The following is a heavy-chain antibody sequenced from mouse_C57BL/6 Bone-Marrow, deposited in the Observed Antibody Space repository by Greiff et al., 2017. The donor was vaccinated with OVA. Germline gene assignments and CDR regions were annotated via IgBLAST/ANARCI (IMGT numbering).Heavy chain of an antibody. J-gene: IGHJ1*03. V-gene: IGHV1-69*01. Sequence: QVQLQQPGAELVMPGASVKLSCKASGYTFTSYWMHWVKQRPGQGLEWIGEIDPSDSYTNYNQKFKGKSTLTVDKSSSTAYMQLSSLTSEDSAVYYCATFITTVVATSSSWYFDVWGTGTTVTVSS. CDR2: IDPSDSYT. CDR1: GYTFTSYW. D-gene: IGHD1-1*01. CDR3: ATFITTVVATSSSWYFDV.